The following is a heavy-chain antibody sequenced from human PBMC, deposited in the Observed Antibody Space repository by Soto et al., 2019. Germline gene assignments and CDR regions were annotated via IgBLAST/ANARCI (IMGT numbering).Heavy chain of an antibody. D-gene: IGHD6-13*01. J-gene: IGHJ5*02. CDR1: GGTFSSYA. CDR3: ASPSSYDPHENNWFDP. V-gene: IGHV1-69*06. CDR2: IIPIFGTA. Sequence: EASVKVSCKASGGTFSSYAISWVRQAPGQGLEWMGGIIPIFGTANYAQKFQGRVTITADKSTSTAYMELSSLRSEDTAVYYCASPSSYDPHENNWFDPWGQGTLVTVSS.